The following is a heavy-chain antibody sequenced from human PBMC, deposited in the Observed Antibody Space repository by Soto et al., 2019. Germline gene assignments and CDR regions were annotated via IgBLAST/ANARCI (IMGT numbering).Heavy chain of an antibody. CDR3: ARVPPTYSSSWYADY. CDR2: IYHSGST. D-gene: IGHD6-13*01. CDR1: GGSISSSNW. V-gene: IGHV4-4*02. J-gene: IGHJ4*02. Sequence: SGTLSLTCAVSGGSISSSNWWSWVRQPPGKGLEWIGEIYHSGSTNYNPSLKSRVTISVDKSKNQFSLKLSSVTAADTAVYYCARVPPTYSSSWYADYWGQGTLVTVSS.